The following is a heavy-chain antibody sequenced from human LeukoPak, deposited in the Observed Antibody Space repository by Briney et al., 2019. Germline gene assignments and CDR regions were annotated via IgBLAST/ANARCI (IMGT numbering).Heavy chain of an antibody. CDR3: ARAYYYGSGERIDAFDI. J-gene: IGHJ3*02. CDR1: GGTFSSYA. V-gene: IGHV1-69*05. D-gene: IGHD3-10*01. Sequence: SVKVSCKASGGTFSSYAISWVRQAPGQGLEWMGGIIPIFGTANYAQKFQGRVTITTDESTSTAYMELSSLRSEDTAVYYCARAYYYGSGERIDAFDIWGQGTMATVSS. CDR2: IIPIFGTA.